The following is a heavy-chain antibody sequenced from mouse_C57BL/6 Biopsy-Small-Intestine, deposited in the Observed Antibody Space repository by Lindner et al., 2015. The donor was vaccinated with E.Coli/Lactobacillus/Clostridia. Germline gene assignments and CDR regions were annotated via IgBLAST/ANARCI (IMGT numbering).Heavy chain of an antibody. CDR3: AQGYGRFIYAMEY. CDR1: GDSSTDYN. D-gene: IGHD2-1*01. Sequence: VQLQESGPELVKPGASVKISCTASGDSSTDYNLNWVKQNNVKSLEWIGVINPKYGTTNYNQRFTGKATLTVDQSSRTAYIQLNSLTSEDSAVYYCAQGYGRFIYAMEYWGQGTSVTVSS. J-gene: IGHJ4*01. V-gene: IGHV1-39*01. CDR2: INPKYGTT.